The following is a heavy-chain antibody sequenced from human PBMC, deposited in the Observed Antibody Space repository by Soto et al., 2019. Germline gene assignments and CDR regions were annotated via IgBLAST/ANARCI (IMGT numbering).Heavy chain of an antibody. V-gene: IGHV1-8*01. Sequence: ASVKVSWKASGYTFTSYDINWVRQATGQGLEWMGWMNPNSGDTGYAQKFQGRVTMTRNTSIITAYMELSSLRSEDTAVYYCARGASNYDFWSGYYGSRYYFDYWGQGSLVTVSS. D-gene: IGHD3-3*01. CDR1: GYTFTSYD. J-gene: IGHJ4*02. CDR2: MNPNSGDT. CDR3: ARGASNYDFWSGYYGSRYYFDY.